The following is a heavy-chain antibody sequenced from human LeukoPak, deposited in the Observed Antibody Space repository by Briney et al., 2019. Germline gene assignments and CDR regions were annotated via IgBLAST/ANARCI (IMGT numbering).Heavy chain of an antibody. J-gene: IGHJ4*02. Sequence: ASETLSLTCTVSGGSISSNYYQWGWIRQPPGKGLEWIGSFYYTGSTHYNPSLKSRVTISVDTSKNQFSLKQTTVTSSDTALYYCARFDILSGYYFDYWGQGTLVTVSS. D-gene: IGHD3-9*01. CDR2: FYYTGST. CDR1: GGSISSNYYQ. CDR3: ARFDILSGYYFDY. V-gene: IGHV4-39*01.